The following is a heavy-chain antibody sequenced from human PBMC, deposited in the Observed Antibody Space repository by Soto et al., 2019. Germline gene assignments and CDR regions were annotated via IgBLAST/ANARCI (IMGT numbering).Heavy chain of an antibody. CDR2: IIPIFGTA. Sequence: ASVKVSCKASGGTFSSYAISWVRQAPGQGLEWMGGIIPIFGTANYAQKFQGRVTITADESTSTAYMELSSLRSEDTAVYYCAREWSITMVRGVIITFDPWGQGTLVTVSS. V-gene: IGHV1-69*13. J-gene: IGHJ5*02. CDR3: AREWSITMVRGVIITFDP. CDR1: GGTFSSYA. D-gene: IGHD3-10*01.